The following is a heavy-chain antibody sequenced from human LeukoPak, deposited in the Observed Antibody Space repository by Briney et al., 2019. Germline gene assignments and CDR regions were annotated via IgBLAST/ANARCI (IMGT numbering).Heavy chain of an antibody. Sequence: GRSLRLSCAASGFTFSSYWMNWVRQAPGKGLEWVANIKQDGSERYSVDSLKGRFTISRDNAKNSLYLQMNSLRADDTAVYYCCAGSGSYIYWGQGTLVSVSS. CDR3: CAGSGSYIY. CDR1: GFTFSSYW. CDR2: IKQDGSER. J-gene: IGHJ4*02. V-gene: IGHV3-7*02. D-gene: IGHD3-10*01.